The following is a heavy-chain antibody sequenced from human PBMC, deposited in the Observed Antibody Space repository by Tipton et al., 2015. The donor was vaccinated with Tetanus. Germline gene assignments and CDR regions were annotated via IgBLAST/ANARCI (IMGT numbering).Heavy chain of an antibody. J-gene: IGHJ6*02. CDR1: GFTFSSYA. V-gene: IGHV3-23*01. D-gene: IGHD4-17*01. CDR2: ISGSGGST. CDR3: AKDPYGDSPDYYYGMDV. Sequence: SLRLSCAASGFTFSSYAMSWVRQAPGKGLEWVSAISGSGGSTYYADSVKGRFTISRDNSKNTPYLQMNSLRAEDTAVYYCAKDPYGDSPDYYYGMDVWGQGTTVTVSS.